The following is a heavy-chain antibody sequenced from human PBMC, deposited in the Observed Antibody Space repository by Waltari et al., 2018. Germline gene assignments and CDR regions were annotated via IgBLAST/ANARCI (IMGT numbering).Heavy chain of an antibody. D-gene: IGHD3-16*01. CDR2: IKSNTDGGTR. CDR1: GFTFSDAW. V-gene: IGHV3-15*01. Sequence: EAHLVESGGGLVKPGGSLRLSCVASGFTFSDAWMTWVRQAPGKGLEWVGRIKSNTDGGTRDYSALVKGRFTISRDDSKNTFYLQMSSLKIEDSAVYYCLTDDVGSHRDFWGQGTLVTVSS. J-gene: IGHJ4*02. CDR3: LTDDVGSHRDF.